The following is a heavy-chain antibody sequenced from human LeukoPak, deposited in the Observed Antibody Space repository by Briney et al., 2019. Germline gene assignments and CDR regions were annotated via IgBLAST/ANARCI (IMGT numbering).Heavy chain of an antibody. CDR3: AKGFGELLSVYNWFDP. D-gene: IGHD3-10*01. J-gene: IGHJ5*02. CDR2: IGGSCRST. CDR1: GFTFRCYA. Sequence: PGGALRLSCAASGFTFRCYAIGWVRQAPGKGLGLVSAIGGSCRSTYYADSVKRRLTISRDNSKNTLYLQMNSLSAEDTAVYFCAKGFGELLSVYNWFDPWGQETLVTVPS. V-gene: IGHV3-23*01.